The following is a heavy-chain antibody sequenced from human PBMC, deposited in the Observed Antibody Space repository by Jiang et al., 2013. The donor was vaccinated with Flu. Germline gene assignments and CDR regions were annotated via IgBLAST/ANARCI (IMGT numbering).Heavy chain of an antibody. Sequence: GLVKPSETLSLTCTVSGGSISSSSYYWAWVRQPPGKGLEWIGKIYYSGSTFYNPSLKSRVTISVDTSKDQFSLRLSSVTATDTAVYYCARQLVRGETLFDYWGQGTLVTVSS. V-gene: IGHV4-39*01. CDR2: IYYSGST. CDR3: ARQLVRGETLFDY. J-gene: IGHJ4*02. D-gene: IGHD3-10*01. CDR1: GGSISSSSYY.